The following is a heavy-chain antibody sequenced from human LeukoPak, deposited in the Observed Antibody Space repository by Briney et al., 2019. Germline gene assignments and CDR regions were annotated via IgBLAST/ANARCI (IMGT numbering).Heavy chain of an antibody. Sequence: SETLSLTCTVSGGSISSYYWSWIRQPPGKGLEWIGYIYYSGSTNYNPSLKSRVTISVDTSKNQFSLKLSSVTAADTAVYYCARVEPYQPQSAFDPWGQGTLVTVSS. D-gene: IGHD2-2*01. CDR1: GGSISSYY. J-gene: IGHJ5*02. CDR3: ARVEPYQPQSAFDP. CDR2: IYYSGST. V-gene: IGHV4-59*08.